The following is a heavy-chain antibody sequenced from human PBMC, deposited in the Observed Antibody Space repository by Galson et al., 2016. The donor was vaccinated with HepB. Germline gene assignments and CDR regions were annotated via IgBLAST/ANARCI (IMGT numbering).Heavy chain of an antibody. CDR1: GGSISSSSYY. J-gene: IGHJ6*02. CDR2: IYYSGST. CDR3: AGHLRGGYGMDV. D-gene: IGHD3-10*01. V-gene: IGHV4-39*01. Sequence: SETLSLTCTVSGGSISSSSYYWGCIRQPPGKGLEWIGSIYYSGSTYYNPSPKSRVTISVDTSKNQFTLKLSSVTAADTAVYYCAGHLRGGYGMDVWGQGTTVTVSS.